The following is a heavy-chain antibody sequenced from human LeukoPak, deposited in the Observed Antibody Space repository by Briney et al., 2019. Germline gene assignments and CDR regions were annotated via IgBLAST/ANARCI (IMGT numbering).Heavy chain of an antibody. CDR1: GGSISSYY. CDR2: IYYSGST. J-gene: IGHJ4*02. V-gene: IGHV4-59*01. D-gene: IGHD3-22*01. CDR3: ARSSNYYDSSGYYYKTRRGYYFDY. Sequence: SETLSLTCTVSGGSISSYYWSWIRQPPGKGLEWSGYIYYSGSTNYNPSLKSRVTISVDTSKNQFSLKLSSVTAADTAVYYCARSSNYYDSSGYYYKTRRGYYFDYWGQGTLVTVSS.